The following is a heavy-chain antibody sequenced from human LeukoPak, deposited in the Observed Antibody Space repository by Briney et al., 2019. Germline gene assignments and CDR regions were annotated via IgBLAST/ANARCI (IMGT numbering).Heavy chain of an antibody. D-gene: IGHD4-17*01. Sequence: PGGSLRLSCAASGFTFNDFAMPWVRLTPGKGLEWVSGISWNSGRIAYADSVKGRFTISRDNAENSLYLQMNSLRTEDTAFYYCVKDGGDYGDYSYYFDYWGQGTLVTVSS. CDR2: ISWNSGRI. V-gene: IGHV3-9*01. CDR3: VKDGGDYGDYSYYFDY. J-gene: IGHJ4*02. CDR1: GFTFNDFA.